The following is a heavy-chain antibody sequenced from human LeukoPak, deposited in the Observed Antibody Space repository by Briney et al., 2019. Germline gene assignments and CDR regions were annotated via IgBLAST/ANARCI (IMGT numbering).Heavy chain of an antibody. CDR1: GFTFDDYA. CDR3: AKDVSWPDGGGGAFNYFDY. Sequence: PGGSLRLSCAASGFTFDDYAMHWVRQAPGKGLEWVSGISWNSGSIGYADSVKGRFTISRDNAKNSLYLQMNSLRAEDTALYYCAKDVSWPDGGGGAFNYFDYWGQGTLVTVSS. CDR2: ISWNSGSI. D-gene: IGHD4-23*01. V-gene: IGHV3-9*01. J-gene: IGHJ4*02.